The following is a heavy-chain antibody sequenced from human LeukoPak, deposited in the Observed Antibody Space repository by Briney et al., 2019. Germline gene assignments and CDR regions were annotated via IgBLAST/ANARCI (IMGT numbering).Heavy chain of an antibody. Sequence: GGSLRLSCAASGFTFNNYWMTWVRQAPGKGLEWVANIQQDGSQKTYVDSVKGRFTISRDNAKNSLYLQTNSVRAEDTAVYYCVRDSYTNTWHEEGRDFWGQGTLVTVSS. J-gene: IGHJ4*02. CDR3: VRDSYTNTWHEEGRDF. D-gene: IGHD6-13*01. CDR1: GFTFNNYW. CDR2: IQQDGSQK. V-gene: IGHV3-7*01.